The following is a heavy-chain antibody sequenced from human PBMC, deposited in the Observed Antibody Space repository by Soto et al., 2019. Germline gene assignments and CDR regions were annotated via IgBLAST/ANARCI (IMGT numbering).Heavy chain of an antibody. V-gene: IGHV4-4*02. CDR3: ARGPTVTTDY. Sequence: SETLSLTCAVSGDSISSRNWWTWVRQPPGKGLEWIGEIYHSGSTNYSPTLESRVTMSVDMSKNQFSLKLSSVTAADTAVYYCARGPTVTTDYWGQGALVTISS. J-gene: IGHJ4*02. CDR1: GDSISSRNW. D-gene: IGHD4-17*01. CDR2: IYHSGST.